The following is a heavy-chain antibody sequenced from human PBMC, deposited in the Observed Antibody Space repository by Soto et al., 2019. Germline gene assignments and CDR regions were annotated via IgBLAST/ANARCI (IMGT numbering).Heavy chain of an antibody. CDR3: AREVVSSGYYFFRFDP. CDR2: INVYNGNT. J-gene: IGHJ5*02. D-gene: IGHD6-19*01. Sequence: QVQLVQSGAEVKKPGASVKVSCKASGYTFTHYGVTWVRQAPGPGLEWRGWINVYNGNTNDAQNLKGRVTMTTDTSASTDYMELRSLRSDDTAVYYCAREVVSSGYYFFRFDPWGQGTLVTVSS. CDR1: GYTFTHYG. V-gene: IGHV1-18*01.